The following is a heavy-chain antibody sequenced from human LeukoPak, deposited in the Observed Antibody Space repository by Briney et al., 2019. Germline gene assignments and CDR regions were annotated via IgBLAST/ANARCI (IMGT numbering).Heavy chain of an antibody. CDR2: ITGSGDST. J-gene: IGHJ4*02. V-gene: IGHV3-23*01. D-gene: IGHD3-10*01. CDR3: VKVVRDYIDY. Sequence: GGSLRLSCAASGFAFSSFCMCWVRQAPGKGLEWVSVITGSGDSTSHADSVKGRFTISRDNSKNTVYLQMNSLTAEDTAIYYCVKVVRDYIDYWGQGTLGTVSS. CDR1: GFAFSSFC.